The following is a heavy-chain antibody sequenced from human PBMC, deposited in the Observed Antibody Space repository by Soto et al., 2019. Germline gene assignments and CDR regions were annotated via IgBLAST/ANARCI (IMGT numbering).Heavy chain of an antibody. J-gene: IGHJ4*02. D-gene: IGHD3-3*01. Sequence: SETLSLTCTVSGGSISSYYWSWIRQPPGKGLEWIGYIYYSGSTNYNPSLKSRVTISVDTPKNQFSLKLSSVTAADTAVYYCAREASITIFGVPPGRYFDYWGQGTLVTVSS. CDR3: AREASITIFGVPPGRYFDY. CDR2: IYYSGST. CDR1: GGSISSYY. V-gene: IGHV4-59*01.